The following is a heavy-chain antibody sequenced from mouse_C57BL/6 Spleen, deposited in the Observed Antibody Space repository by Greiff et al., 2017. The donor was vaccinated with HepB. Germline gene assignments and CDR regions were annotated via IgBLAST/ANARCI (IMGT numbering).Heavy chain of an antibody. J-gene: IGHJ4*01. V-gene: IGHV1-81*01. D-gene: IGHD5-5*01. CDR2: IYPSSGNT. CDR1: GYTFTSYG. Sequence: QVQLKQSGAELARPGASVKLSCKASGYTFTSYGISWVKQRTGQGLEWIGEIYPSSGNTYYNEKFKGKATLTADNSSSTAYMELRSLTSEDSAVYFCATYLYWGQGTSVTVSS. CDR3: ATYLY.